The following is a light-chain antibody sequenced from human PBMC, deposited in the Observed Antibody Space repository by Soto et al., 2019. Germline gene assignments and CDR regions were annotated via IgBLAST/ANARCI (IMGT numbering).Light chain of an antibody. CDR1: QSISNW. CDR2: HAS. Sequence: IQLTQSPSTLPASVGDRVTLTCRASQSISNWLAWYQQKPGTAPKLLIYHASILETAVPSRFSGNGSGTEFTLTISSLQPGDFATYYCQQYNSYSQTFGQGTKVDIK. CDR3: QQYNSYSQT. J-gene: IGKJ1*01. V-gene: IGKV1-5*01.